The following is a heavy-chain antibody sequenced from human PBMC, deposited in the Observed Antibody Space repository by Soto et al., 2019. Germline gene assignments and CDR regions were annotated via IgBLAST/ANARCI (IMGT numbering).Heavy chain of an antibody. J-gene: IGHJ6*02. CDR2: TYYRSKWYS. Sequence: PSQTLSLTCAISGDSVSSNSAAWNWIRQSPSRGLEWLGRTYYRSKWYSDFALSVKSRITINPDTSKNQFSLHLNSVTPEDTAVYFCARDQDEGAVAYPTYYYYGMDVWGQGTTVTVSS. CDR3: ARDQDEGAVAYPTYYYYGMDV. D-gene: IGHD1-26*01. V-gene: IGHV6-1*01. CDR1: GDSVSSNSAA.